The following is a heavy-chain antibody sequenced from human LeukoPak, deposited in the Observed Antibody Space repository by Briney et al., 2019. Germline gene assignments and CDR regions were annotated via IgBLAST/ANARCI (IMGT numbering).Heavy chain of an antibody. CDR1: GFTFSSYG. V-gene: IGHV3-23*01. CDR3: ANNPSGREYYFDY. J-gene: IGHJ4*02. D-gene: IGHD1-14*01. Sequence: GGTLRLSCAASGFTFSSYGMSWVRQAPGKGLEWVSAISGSGGSTYYADSVKGRFTISRDNSKNSLYLQMNSLRAEDTAVYYCANNPSGREYYFDYWGQGTLVTVSS. CDR2: ISGSGGST.